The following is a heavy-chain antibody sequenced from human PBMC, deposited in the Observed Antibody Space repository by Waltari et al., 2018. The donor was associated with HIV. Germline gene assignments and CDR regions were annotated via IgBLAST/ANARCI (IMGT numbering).Heavy chain of an antibody. CDR2: IYTSGST. D-gene: IGHD4-17*01. J-gene: IGHJ4*02. V-gene: IGHV4-61*02. CDR1: GGSISSGSYY. CDR3: ARESIFGDYGGNSVRLDY. Sequence: QVQLQESGPGLVKPSQTLSLTCTVSGGSISSGSYYWSWIRQPAGKGLEWIGRIYTSGSTNYNPSLKSRVTISVDTSKNQFSLKLSSVTAADTAVYYCARESIFGDYGGNSVRLDYWGQGTLVTVSS.